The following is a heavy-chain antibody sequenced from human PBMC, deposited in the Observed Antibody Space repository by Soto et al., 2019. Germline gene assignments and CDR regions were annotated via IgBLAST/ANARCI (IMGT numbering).Heavy chain of an antibody. V-gene: IGHV4-30-2*01. CDR1: GDSISSGDYS. D-gene: IGHD5-18*01. J-gene: IGHJ4*02. Sequence: QVQLQESGPGLVKPSQTLSLTCSVSGDSISSGDYSWNWIRQAPGKGLEWIGYIYHTGRTYYNPSLKSRVTISVDRSHRQFSLNINSVTAADTAVYYCARVSYPGGALGYWGQGIVVTVSS. CDR3: ARVSYPGGALGY. CDR2: IYHTGRT.